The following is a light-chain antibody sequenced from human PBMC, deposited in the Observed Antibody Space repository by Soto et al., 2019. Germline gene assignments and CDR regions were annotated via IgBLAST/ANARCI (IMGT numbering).Light chain of an antibody. J-gene: IGKJ2*01. V-gene: IGKV1-5*01. CDR3: QQYRT. CDR2: DAS. CDR1: QSISSW. Sequence: DIPMTQSPSTLSASVGDRVTITCRASQSISSWLAWYQQKPGKAPKLLIYDASRLESGVTSRFSGSGSGTEFTLTISGLQPDDFATYSCQQYRTFGQGTKLEIK.